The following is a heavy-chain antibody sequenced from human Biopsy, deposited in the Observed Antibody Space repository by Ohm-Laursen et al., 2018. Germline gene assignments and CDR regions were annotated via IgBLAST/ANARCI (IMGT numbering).Heavy chain of an antibody. Sequence: SLRLSCAASGFTFGDYYMSWIRQAPGKGLEWLSYISGSGVTKMYADSVKGRFTVSRDNAENSLYLEMNNLTVEDTAVYYCATDGAGSYNENWGQGTLVSVSS. J-gene: IGHJ4*02. CDR3: ATDGAGSYNEN. CDR1: GFTFGDYY. CDR2: ISGSGVTK. D-gene: IGHD3-10*01. V-gene: IGHV3-11*01.